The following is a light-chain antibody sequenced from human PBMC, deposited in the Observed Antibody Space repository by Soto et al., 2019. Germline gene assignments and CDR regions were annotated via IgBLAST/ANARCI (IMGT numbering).Light chain of an antibody. J-gene: IGKJ1*01. CDR2: GAS. CDR3: QQYNNWWT. V-gene: IGKV3-15*01. CDR1: QSVSSN. Sequence: EIVLTQSPATLSLSPGERATLSCRASQSVSSNLAWYQQKPGQAPRLLIYGASTRATGIPARFSGSGSGTEFTLTISSLEFGDSAVYYCQQYNNWWTFGQGTKVDIK.